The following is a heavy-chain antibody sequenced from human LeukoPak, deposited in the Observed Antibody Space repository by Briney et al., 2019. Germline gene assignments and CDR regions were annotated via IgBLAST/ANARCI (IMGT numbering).Heavy chain of an antibody. J-gene: IGHJ4*02. Sequence: QPGGSLRLSCSASGFTFSSYAMHWVRQAPGKGLEYVSAISSNGGSTYYADSVKGRFTISRDNSKNTLYLQMNSLRAEDTAVYYCAKDRDSLHIVVVTATPVDYWGQGTLVTVSS. D-gene: IGHD2-21*02. V-gene: IGHV3-64*04. CDR3: AKDRDSLHIVVVTATPVDY. CDR2: ISSNGGST. CDR1: GFTFSSYA.